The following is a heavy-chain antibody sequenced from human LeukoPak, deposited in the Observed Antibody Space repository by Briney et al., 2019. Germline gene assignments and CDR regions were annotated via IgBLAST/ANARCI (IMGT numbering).Heavy chain of an antibody. D-gene: IGHD3-3*01. CDR1: GFNFDDYA. CDR3: ARDGEPLEWLLNDAFDI. J-gene: IGHJ3*02. V-gene: IGHV3-9*01. CDR2: ISWNSGSI. Sequence: GRSLRLSCAASGFNFDDYAMHWVRQAPGKGLAWVSGISWNSGSIDYADSVKGRFTISRDNAKNSLYLQMNSLRAEDTAVYYCARDGEPLEWLLNDAFDIWGQGTMVTVSS.